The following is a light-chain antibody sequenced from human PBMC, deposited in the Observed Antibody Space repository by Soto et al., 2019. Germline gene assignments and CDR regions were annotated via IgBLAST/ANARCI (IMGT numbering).Light chain of an antibody. Sequence: IVLAQSPATLSLSPGIRATVSCRASQNISSYLIWYQQKPGQAPRLLIYDVSNRATGIPARFSGSGSGTEFILTISGLEPEDFAVYFCQHFGSSPPVTCGQGTRLEIK. J-gene: IGKJ5*01. CDR1: QNISSY. CDR2: DVS. CDR3: QHFGSSPPVT. V-gene: IGKV3-11*01.